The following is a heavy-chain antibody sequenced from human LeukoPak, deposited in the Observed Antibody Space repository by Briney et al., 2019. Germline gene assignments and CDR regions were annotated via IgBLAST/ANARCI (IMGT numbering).Heavy chain of an antibody. CDR1: GGSFSGYY. J-gene: IGHJ4*02. CDR2: INHSGST. Sequence: SETLSLTCAVYGGSFSGYYWSWIRQPPGKGLEWIGEINHSGSTNYNPSLKSRVTISVDTSKNQFSLKLSSVTAADTAVYYCARGNYAYYDFWSGSVGLDYWGQGTLVTVSS. V-gene: IGHV4-34*01. D-gene: IGHD3-3*01. CDR3: ARGNYAYYDFWSGSVGLDY.